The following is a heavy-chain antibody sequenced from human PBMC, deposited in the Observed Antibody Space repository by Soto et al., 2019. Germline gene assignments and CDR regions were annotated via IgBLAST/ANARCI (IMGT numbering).Heavy chain of an antibody. D-gene: IGHD3-10*01. Sequence: QVQLQQWGAGLLKPSETLSRTCAVYGGSFSGYYWSWIRQPPGKGLEWIGEINHSGSTNYNPSLKSRVTISVDTSKNQFSLKLSSVTAADTAVYYCAIARLLWFGEFTYWGQGTLVTVSS. V-gene: IGHV4-34*01. CDR1: GGSFSGYY. CDR3: AIARLLWFGEFTY. CDR2: INHSGST. J-gene: IGHJ4*02.